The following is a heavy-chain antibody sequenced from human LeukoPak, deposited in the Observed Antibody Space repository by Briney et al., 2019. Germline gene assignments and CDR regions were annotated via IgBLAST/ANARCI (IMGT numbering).Heavy chain of an antibody. V-gene: IGHV5-51*01. Sequence: GESLKISCKGSGYSFSNYWIGWVRQMPGKGLEWMGIIYPGDSDTRYSPSFQGQVTTSVDKSISTAYLQWSSLKASDTAMYYCATNSSYYDSSGYYYVVANAFDIWGQGTLVTVSS. D-gene: IGHD3-22*01. CDR1: GYSFSNYW. CDR3: ATNSSYYDSSGYYYVVANAFDI. J-gene: IGHJ3*02. CDR2: IYPGDSDT.